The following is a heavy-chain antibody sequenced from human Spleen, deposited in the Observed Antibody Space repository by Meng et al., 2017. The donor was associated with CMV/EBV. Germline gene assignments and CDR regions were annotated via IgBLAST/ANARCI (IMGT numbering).Heavy chain of an antibody. CDR3: ARGSHTSGYSA. J-gene: IGHJ5*02. D-gene: IGHD3-22*01. CDR2: IKQDGSEK. V-gene: IGHV3-7*01. CDR1: EFTFSTYA. Sequence: GESLKISCVASEFTFSTYAMTWVRQAPGKGLEWVANIKQDGSEKYYVDSVKGRFTISRDNAKNSLYLQMNSLRAEDTAVYYCARGSHTSGYSAWGQGTLVTVSS.